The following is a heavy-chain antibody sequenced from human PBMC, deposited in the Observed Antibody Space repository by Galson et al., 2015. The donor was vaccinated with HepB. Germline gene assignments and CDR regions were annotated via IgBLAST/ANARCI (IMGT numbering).Heavy chain of an antibody. V-gene: IGHV3-7*03. Sequence: SLRLSCAASGFTFSSYWMSWVRQAPGKGLEWVANIKQDGSEKYYVDSVKGRFTISRDNSKNTLYLQMNSLRAEDTAVYYCAKEGYNYGYVGDAFDIWGQGTMVTVSS. J-gene: IGHJ3*02. CDR1: GFTFSSYW. D-gene: IGHD5-18*01. CDR2: IKQDGSEK. CDR3: AKEGYNYGYVGDAFDI.